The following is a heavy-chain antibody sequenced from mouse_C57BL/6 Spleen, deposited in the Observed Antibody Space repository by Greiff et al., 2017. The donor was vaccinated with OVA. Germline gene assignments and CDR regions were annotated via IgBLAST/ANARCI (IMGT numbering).Heavy chain of an antibody. V-gene: IGHV1-80*01. CDR2: IYPGDGDT. Sequence: QVQLKQSGAELVKPGASVKISCKASGYAFSSYWMNWVKQRPGKGLEWIGQIYPGDGDTNYNGKFKGKATLTADKSSSTAYMQLSSLTSEDSAVYVCARRSNYGAMDYWGQGTSVTVSS. CDR1: GYAFSSYW. CDR3: ARRSNYGAMDY. J-gene: IGHJ4*01. D-gene: IGHD2-5*01.